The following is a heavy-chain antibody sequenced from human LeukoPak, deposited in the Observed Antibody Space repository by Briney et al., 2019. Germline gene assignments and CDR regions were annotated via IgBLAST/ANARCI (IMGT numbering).Heavy chain of an antibody. J-gene: IGHJ4*02. CDR1: GYSFTNYW. V-gene: IGHV5-51*01. Sequence: GESLKISCKGSGYSFTNYWIGWVRQMPRKGLGLVGIIYPGDSDTIYSTSFQGQVTISADKSISTAYLQWSSLKASDTAMYYCARFAAADRDGYNYQGLQFFDNWGQGTLVTVSS. CDR2: IYPGDSDT. CDR3: ARFAAADRDGYNYQGLQFFDN. D-gene: IGHD5-24*01.